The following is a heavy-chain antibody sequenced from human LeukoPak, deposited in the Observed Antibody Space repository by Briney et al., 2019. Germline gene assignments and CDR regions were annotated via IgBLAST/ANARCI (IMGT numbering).Heavy chain of an antibody. CDR1: GFTFTSSA. CDR3: ARGLSTGDYFDY. D-gene: IGHD7-27*01. Sequence: ASVKVSCKASGFTFTSSAMQWVRQARGQRLEWIGWIVVGSGNTNYAQKLQERVTITRDMSTSTAYMELSSLRSEDTAVYYCARGLSTGDYFDYWGQGTLVTVSS. V-gene: IGHV1-58*02. J-gene: IGHJ4*02. CDR2: IVVGSGNT.